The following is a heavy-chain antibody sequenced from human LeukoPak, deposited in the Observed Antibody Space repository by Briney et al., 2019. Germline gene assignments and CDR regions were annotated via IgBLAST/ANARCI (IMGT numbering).Heavy chain of an antibody. J-gene: IGHJ3*01. V-gene: IGHV4-59*02. CDR1: GGSVSGYY. Sequence: SETLSLTCVVSGGSVSGYYWGWIRQPPGRGLEWIGYVYYSGSTNYNPSFKSRITISVDTSKNQFSLKLSSVTAADTAVYYCARGSNPEDDAFDVWGQGTMVTVSS. CDR2: VYYSGST. D-gene: IGHD2-2*01. CDR3: ARGSNPEDDAFDV.